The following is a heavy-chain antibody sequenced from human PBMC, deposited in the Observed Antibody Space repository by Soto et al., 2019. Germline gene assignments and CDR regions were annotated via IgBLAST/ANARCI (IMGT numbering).Heavy chain of an antibody. J-gene: IGHJ4*02. CDR2: INAGNGNT. V-gene: IGHV1-3*05. CDR3: ARVCGTYGDSDSLDY. D-gene: IGHD4-17*01. Sequence: QVQLVQSGAEEKKPGASVKVSCKASGYTFTSYAMHWVRQAPGQRLEWMGWINAGNGNTKYSQKFQGRVTITRDTSASTADMELSSLRSEDMAVYYCARVCGTYGDSDSLDYWGQGTLVTVSS. CDR1: GYTFTSYA.